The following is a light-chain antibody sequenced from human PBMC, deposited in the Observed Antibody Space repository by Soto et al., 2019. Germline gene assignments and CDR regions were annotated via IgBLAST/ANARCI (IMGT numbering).Light chain of an antibody. J-gene: IGKJ4*01. V-gene: IGKV1-9*01. CDR1: QGINNY. Sequence: DIQLTQSPSFLSASVGDRVTITCRASQGINNYLAWYQQQPGKAPKLLIYAASTLQSGVPSRFSGSGSGTEFTLTITTLQPEDFATYYCQHHDSYPFTFGGGTKVEIK. CDR2: AAS. CDR3: QHHDSYPFT.